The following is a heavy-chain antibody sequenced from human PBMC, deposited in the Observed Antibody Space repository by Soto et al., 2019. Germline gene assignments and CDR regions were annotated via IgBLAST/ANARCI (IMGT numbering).Heavy chain of an antibody. CDR1: GFILSDHY. J-gene: IGHJ1*01. D-gene: IGHD6-25*01. CDR3: ASAAPPFQH. V-gene: IGHV3-72*01. Sequence: EVLLVESGGGLVQPGGSLRLSFAASGFILSDHYMDWVRQAPGKGLEWVGRSRNKANSYTTEYVASVKGRFTISRDESKNSLYLQMNSLRTEDTAVNYCASAAPPFQHWGQGTLVTVSS. CDR2: SRNKANSYTT.